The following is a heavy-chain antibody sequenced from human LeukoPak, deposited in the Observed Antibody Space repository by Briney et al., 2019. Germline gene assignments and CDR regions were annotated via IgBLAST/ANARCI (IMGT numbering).Heavy chain of an antibody. J-gene: IGHJ4*02. Sequence: GGSLRLSCAASGFTFSSYGMHWVRQAPGKGLEWVAVISYDGSNKYYADSVKGRFTISRDNSKNTLYLQMNSPRAEDTALSFFWKDFTCCWPADLFLFGGQGTLVTVSS. V-gene: IGHV3-30*18. CDR1: GFTFSSYG. CDR3: WKDFTCCWPADLFLF. CDR2: ISYDGSNK. D-gene: IGHD2-21*01.